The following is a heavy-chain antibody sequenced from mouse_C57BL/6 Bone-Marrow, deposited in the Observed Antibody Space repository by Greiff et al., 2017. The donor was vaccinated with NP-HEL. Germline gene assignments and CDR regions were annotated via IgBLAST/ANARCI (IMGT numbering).Heavy chain of an antibody. Sequence: EVQLVESGGGLVQPKGSLKLSCAASGFSFNTYAMNWVRQAPGKGLEWVARIRSKSNNYATYYADSVKDRFTISRDDSESMLYLQMNNLKTEDTAMYYCVSWGYYGSSYDWYFDVWGTGTTVTVSS. V-gene: IGHV10-1*01. CDR2: IRSKSNNYAT. D-gene: IGHD1-1*01. CDR3: VSWGYYGSSYDWYFDV. J-gene: IGHJ1*03. CDR1: GFSFNTYA.